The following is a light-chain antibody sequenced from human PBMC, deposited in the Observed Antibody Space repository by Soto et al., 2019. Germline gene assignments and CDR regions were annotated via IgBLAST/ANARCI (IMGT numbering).Light chain of an antibody. CDR2: HAS. J-gene: IGKJ4*01. V-gene: IGKV1-39*01. CDR1: QTITNY. CDR3: QQYNSWPLT. Sequence: EIQMTQSPSSLSASVGDRVTITCRASQTITNYLNWYQQKPGKTPKLLIYHASNLQTGVPSRFSGSGSGTDFTLTITSLQPEDFAVYYCQQYNSWPLTLGGGTKVEIK.